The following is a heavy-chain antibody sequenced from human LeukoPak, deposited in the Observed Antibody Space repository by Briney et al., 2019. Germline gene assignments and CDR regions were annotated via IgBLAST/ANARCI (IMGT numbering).Heavy chain of an antibody. V-gene: IGHV3-73*01. CDR1: GFTFSSYS. J-gene: IGHJ5*02. Sequence: GGSLRLSCAASGFTFSSYSMNWVRQAPGKGLEWVGRIRSKANSYATAYAASVKGRFTISRDDSKNTAYLQMNSLKTEDTAVYYCTRGAGVNWFDPWGQGTLVTVSS. D-gene: IGHD3-10*01. CDR2: IRSKANSYAT. CDR3: TRGAGVNWFDP.